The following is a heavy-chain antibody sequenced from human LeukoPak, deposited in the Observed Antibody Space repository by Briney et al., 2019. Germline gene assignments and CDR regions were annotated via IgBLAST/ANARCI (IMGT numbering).Heavy chain of an antibody. CDR1: GGSISSYY. V-gene: IGHV4-59*01. J-gene: IGHJ6*03. CDR3: ARSVEGYCSGGSCYSYYYYMDV. CDR2: IYYSGST. D-gene: IGHD2-15*01. Sequence: KTSETLSLTCTVSGGSISSYYWSWIRQPPGKGLEWIGYIYYSGSTNYNPSLKSRVTISVDTSKNQFSLKLSPVTAADTAVYYCARSVEGYCSGGSCYSYYYYMDVWGKGTTVTVSS.